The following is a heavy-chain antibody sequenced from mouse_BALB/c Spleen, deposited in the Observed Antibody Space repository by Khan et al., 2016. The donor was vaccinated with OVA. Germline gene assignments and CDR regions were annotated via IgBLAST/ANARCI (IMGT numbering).Heavy chain of an antibody. D-gene: IGHD2-14*01. J-gene: IGHJ3*01. CDR3: AREGAYYRSDGWFSY. CDR1: GYTFTTYT. Sequence: QVQLQQSGAELARPGASVKMSCKASGYTFTTYTIHWVKQRPGQGLEWIGYINPSNGYTNYNQKFKDKSTLTADKSSSTAYMQLSSLTSDYSAVYYSAREGAYYRSDGWFSYWGQGTLVTVSA. CDR2: INPSNGYT. V-gene: IGHV1-4*01.